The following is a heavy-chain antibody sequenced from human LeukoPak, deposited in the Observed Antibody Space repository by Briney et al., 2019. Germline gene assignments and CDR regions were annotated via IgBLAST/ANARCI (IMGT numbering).Heavy chain of an antibody. D-gene: IGHD3-16*01. CDR1: GGSFSGYY. CDR3: ARAGHSTWGVSAFDI. J-gene: IGHJ3*02. CDR2: INHSGST. Sequence: SETLSLTCAVYGGSFSGYYWSWIRQPPGKGLEWIGEINHSGSTNYNPSLKSRVTISVDTSKNQFSLKLSSVTAEDTAVYYCARAGHSTWGVSAFDIWGQGTMVTVSS. V-gene: IGHV4-34*01.